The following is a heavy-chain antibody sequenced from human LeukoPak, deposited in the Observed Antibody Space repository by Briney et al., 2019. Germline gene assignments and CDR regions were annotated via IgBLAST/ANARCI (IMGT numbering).Heavy chain of an antibody. Sequence: PGRSLRLSCAASRFIFDDSAMHWVRQAPGKGLEWVAVISYDGSNKYYADSVKGRFTISRDNSKNTLYLQMNGLRAEDTAVYYCGKDLVVAGTGGIFDYWGQGTLVTVSS. CDR2: ISYDGSNK. CDR3: GKDLVVAGTGGIFDY. CDR1: RFIFDDSA. D-gene: IGHD6-19*01. V-gene: IGHV3-30*04. J-gene: IGHJ4*02.